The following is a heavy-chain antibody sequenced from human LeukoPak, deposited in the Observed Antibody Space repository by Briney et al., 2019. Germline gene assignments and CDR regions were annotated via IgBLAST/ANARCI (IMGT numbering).Heavy chain of an antibody. CDR3: ARAGSGRSPDWFDP. Sequence: PGGSLRLSCAASGFSFGSYTMSWVRQAPGKGLEWVTYMNEYGSEIFYVDSVKGRFTISRDNAKNSLYLQMNSLRAEDTGVYYCARAGSGRSPDWFDPWGQGTLVTVSS. J-gene: IGHJ5*02. D-gene: IGHD1-26*01. V-gene: IGHV3-7*01. CDR1: GFSFGSYT. CDR2: MNEYGSEI.